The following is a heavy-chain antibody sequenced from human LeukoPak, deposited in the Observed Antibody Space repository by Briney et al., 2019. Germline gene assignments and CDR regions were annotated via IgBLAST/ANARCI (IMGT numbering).Heavy chain of an antibody. V-gene: IGHV4-61*02. J-gene: IGHJ3*02. D-gene: IGHD3-22*01. CDR1: GGSISSGSYY. CDR2: IYTSGST. CDR3: ARDGTYYYDSSGPPTNFDI. Sequence: SETLSLTSTVSGGSISSGSYYWSWIRQPAGKGLEWIGRIYTSGSTNYNPSLKSRVNTSEDTPKNQFSLKLSSVTAADTAVYYCARDGTYYYDSSGPPTNFDIWGQGAMVTVSS.